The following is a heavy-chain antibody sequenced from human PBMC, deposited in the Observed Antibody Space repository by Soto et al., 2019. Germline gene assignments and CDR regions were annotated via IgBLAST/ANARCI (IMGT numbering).Heavy chain of an antibody. Sequence: QVQLVQSGAEVKKPGSSVKVSCKASGGTFRSYPITWVRQAPGQGLEWMGVIIPIFGTANYAQKFPRRVTITADESTSTAYMDLSSLLYEDTAVHYRPRDLIPYVSGVRGMDVWGHVTTVTVSS. CDR1: GGTFRSYP. D-gene: IGHD2-8*01. CDR2: IIPIFGTA. CDR3: PRDLIPYVSGVRGMDV. V-gene: IGHV1-69*01. J-gene: IGHJ6*02.